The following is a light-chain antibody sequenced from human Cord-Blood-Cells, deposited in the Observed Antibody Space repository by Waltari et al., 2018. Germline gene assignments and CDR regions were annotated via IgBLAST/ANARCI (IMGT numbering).Light chain of an antibody. J-gene: IGLJ1*01. CDR3: GSYVGSDTYV. CDR1: SSDVGGYNY. CDR2: DVS. Sequence: QSALTQPRSVSGSPGQSVTISCTGTSSDVGGYNYVSWYQPHPGKAPKLMIYDVSKRPSGGPDRYSGSKSGNTACMPSSGLQAEDGAEYYCGSYVGSDTYVFGTGTKVTVL. V-gene: IGLV2-11*01.